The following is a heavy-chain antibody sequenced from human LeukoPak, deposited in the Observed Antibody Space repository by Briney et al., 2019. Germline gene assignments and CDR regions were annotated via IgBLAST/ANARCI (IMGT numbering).Heavy chain of an antibody. CDR3: ARVQGYYDYVWGSYRPDY. Sequence: PGGSLRLSCAASGFTFDDYGMSWVRQAPGKGLEWVSGINWNGGSTGYADSVKGRFTISRDNAKNSLYLQMNSLRAEDTALYHCARVQGYYDYVWGSYRPDYWGQGSLVTVSS. D-gene: IGHD3-16*02. CDR2: INWNGGST. CDR1: GFTFDDYG. V-gene: IGHV3-20*01. J-gene: IGHJ4*02.